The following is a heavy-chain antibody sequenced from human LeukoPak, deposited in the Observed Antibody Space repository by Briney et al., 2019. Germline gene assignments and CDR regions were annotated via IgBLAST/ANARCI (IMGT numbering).Heavy chain of an antibody. CDR1: GFTFRSYA. CDR3: AKAAPDTTYFDY. Sequence: GGSLRLSCGASGFTFRSYAMSWVRQAPGKGLEWASAISSNGDTIYYADSVKGRFTTSRDNSKNTLYLQVNSLRAVDTAVYYCAKAAPDTTYFDYWGQGTLVTVSS. V-gene: IGHV3-23*01. J-gene: IGHJ4*02. D-gene: IGHD2/OR15-2a*01. CDR2: ISSNGDTI.